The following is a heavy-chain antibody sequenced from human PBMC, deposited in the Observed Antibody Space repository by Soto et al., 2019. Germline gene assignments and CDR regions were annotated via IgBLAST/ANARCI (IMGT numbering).Heavy chain of an antibody. J-gene: IGHJ6*02. CDR3: ARAQMATDYYYYYGMDV. CDR2: INSDGSST. D-gene: IGHD5-12*01. V-gene: IGHV3-74*01. Sequence: GGSLRLSCAASGFTFSSYWMHWVRQAPGKGLVWVSRINSDGSSTSYADSVKGRFTISRDNAKNTLYLQMNSLRAEDTAVYYCARAQMATDYYYYYGMDVWGQGTTVTVSS. CDR1: GFTFSSYW.